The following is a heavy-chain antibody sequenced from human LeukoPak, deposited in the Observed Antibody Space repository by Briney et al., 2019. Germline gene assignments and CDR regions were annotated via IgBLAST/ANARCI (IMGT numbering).Heavy chain of an antibody. CDR1: GFTFSSYS. CDR3: ARDGGRDGYNYNWFDP. Sequence: GGSLRLSCAASGFTFSSYSMNWVRQAPGKGLEWVSSISSGSSNIYYAGSVKGRYTMSRDNAKDSLSLQMTSMRAEDTAADYCARDGGRDGYNYNWFDPWGQGTLVTVSS. J-gene: IGHJ5*02. CDR2: ISSGSSNI. V-gene: IGHV3-21*01. D-gene: IGHD5-24*01.